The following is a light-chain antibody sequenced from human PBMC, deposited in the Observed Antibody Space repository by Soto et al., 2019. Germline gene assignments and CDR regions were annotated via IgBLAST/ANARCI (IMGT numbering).Light chain of an antibody. CDR1: QGIRTW. CDR3: QQANSFPLT. Sequence: DIQMTQSPSSVSASVGDRVTITCRTSQGIRTWLAWYQQKPGKAPKLLIYVASSLQSGVPSRFSGSGSGTVFTLTISNLQPEDFATYYCQQANSFPLTFGQGTRLEIK. J-gene: IGKJ5*01. V-gene: IGKV1-12*01. CDR2: VAS.